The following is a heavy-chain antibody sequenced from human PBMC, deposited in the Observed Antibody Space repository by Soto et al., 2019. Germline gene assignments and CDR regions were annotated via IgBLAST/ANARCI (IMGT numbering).Heavy chain of an antibody. Sequence: SVKVSCKASGGTFSSYAISWVRQAPGQGLEWMGGIIPIFGTANYAQKFQGRVTITADKSTSTAYMELSSLRSEDTAVYYCARLYYYDSSGYYSPFDYWGQGTLVTVSP. CDR3: ARLYYYDSSGYYSPFDY. J-gene: IGHJ4*02. V-gene: IGHV1-69*06. CDR1: GGTFSSYA. CDR2: IIPIFGTA. D-gene: IGHD3-22*01.